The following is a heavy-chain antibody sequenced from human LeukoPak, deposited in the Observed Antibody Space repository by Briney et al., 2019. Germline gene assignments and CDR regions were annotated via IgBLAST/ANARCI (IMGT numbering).Heavy chain of an antibody. CDR3: ASETYYYYYYMDV. V-gene: IGHV3-30*02. CDR2: IRYDGSNK. J-gene: IGHJ6*03. Sequence: GGSLRLSCAASGFTFSTYGMHWVRQAPGKGLEWVAFIRYDGSNKYYADSVKGRFTISRDNSKNTLYLQMNSLRAEDTAVYYCASETYYYYYYMDVWGKGTTVTVSS. CDR1: GFTFSTYG.